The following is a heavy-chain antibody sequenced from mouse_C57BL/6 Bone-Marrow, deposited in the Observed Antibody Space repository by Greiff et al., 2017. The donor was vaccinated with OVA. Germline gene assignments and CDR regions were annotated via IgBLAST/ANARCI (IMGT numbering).Heavy chain of an antibody. J-gene: IGHJ3*01. CDR2: ISSGGSYT. D-gene: IGHD1-1*01. CDR3: ARHGASYSSWAY. CDR1: GFTFSSYG. Sequence: EVHLVESGGDLVKPGGSLKLSCAASGFTFSSYGMSWVRQTPDKRLEWVATISSGGSYTYYPESVKGRFTISRDNAKNTLYLQMSSLKSEDAAMYYCARHGASYSSWAYWGQGTLVTVSA. V-gene: IGHV5-6*01.